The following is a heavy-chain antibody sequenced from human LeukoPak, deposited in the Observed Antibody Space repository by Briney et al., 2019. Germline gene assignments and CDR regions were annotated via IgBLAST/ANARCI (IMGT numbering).Heavy chain of an antibody. CDR2: IYSGGST. CDR3: ARRPLSPCK. CDR1: GIDFRASG. J-gene: IGHJ4*01. V-gene: IGHV3-66*01. Sequence: PGGSLRLSCAASGIDFRASGMHWVRQAPGKGLEWVSLIYSGGSTSYADSVKGRFTISRDNSKNTLYLQMNSLRVEDTAVYYCARRPLSPCKWGLGTLVTVSS.